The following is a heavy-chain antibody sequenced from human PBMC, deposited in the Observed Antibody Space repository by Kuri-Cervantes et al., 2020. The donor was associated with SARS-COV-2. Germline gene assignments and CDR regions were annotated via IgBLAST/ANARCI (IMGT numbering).Heavy chain of an antibody. D-gene: IGHD3-10*01. V-gene: IGHV3-21*01. Sequence: GESLKISCVASGFTFSAYTLNWVRQAPGKGLEWVSSITRSSVYISYADSLKGRFTISRDNAKNSLYLQMNSLRAEDTAVYYCARDKDDGSGDGFDYWGQGTLVTVSS. J-gene: IGHJ4*02. CDR2: ITRSSVYI. CDR3: ARDKDDGSGDGFDY. CDR1: GFTFSAYT.